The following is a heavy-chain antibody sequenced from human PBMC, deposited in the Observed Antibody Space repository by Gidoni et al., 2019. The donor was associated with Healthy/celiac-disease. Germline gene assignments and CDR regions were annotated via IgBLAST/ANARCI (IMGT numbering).Heavy chain of an antibody. D-gene: IGHD5-12*01. Sequence: EVQLVESGGGVVQPGGSLRLSCAASGFTFSSYWMHWVRQAPGKGLVWVSRINSDGSSTSYADSVKGRFTISRDNAKNTLYLQMNSLRAEDTAVYYCARGGYSGYDFFDYWGQGTLVTVSS. CDR1: GFTFSSYW. V-gene: IGHV3-74*01. J-gene: IGHJ4*02. CDR3: ARGGYSGYDFFDY. CDR2: INSDGSST.